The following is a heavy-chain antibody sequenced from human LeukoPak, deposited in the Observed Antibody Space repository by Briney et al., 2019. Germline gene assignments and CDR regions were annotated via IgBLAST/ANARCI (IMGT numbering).Heavy chain of an antibody. D-gene: IGHD5-18*01. J-gene: IGHJ6*03. V-gene: IGHV4-59*01. CDR3: ARDRGSEYIYADNPAVPYMDV. Sequence: SETLSLTCTVPGGSISSYYWSWIRQPPGKGLEWIGYIYYSGSTNYNPSLKSRVTISVDTSKNQFSLKLSSVTAADTAVYYCARDRGSEYIYADNPAVPYMDVWGKGTTVTVSS. CDR1: GGSISSYY. CDR2: IYYSGST.